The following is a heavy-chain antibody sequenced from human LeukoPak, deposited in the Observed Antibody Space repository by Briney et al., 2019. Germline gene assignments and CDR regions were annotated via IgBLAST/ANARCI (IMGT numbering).Heavy chain of an antibody. CDR1: GGTFSSYA. Sequence: GASVKVSCKASGGTFSSYAISWVRQAPGQGLEWMGGIIPIFGTANYAQKFQGRVTMTRDMSTSTVYMELSSLRSEDTAVYYCARAALGYSKTGYYFDYWGQGTLVTVSS. CDR2: IIPIFGTA. J-gene: IGHJ4*02. CDR3: ARAALGYSKTGYYFDY. V-gene: IGHV1-69*05. D-gene: IGHD2-15*01.